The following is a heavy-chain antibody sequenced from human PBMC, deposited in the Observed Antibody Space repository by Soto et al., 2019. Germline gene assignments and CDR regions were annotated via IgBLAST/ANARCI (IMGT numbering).Heavy chain of an antibody. V-gene: IGHV3-49*04. CDR1: GFTFGDYA. J-gene: IGHJ6*02. CDR2: IRSKAYGGTT. D-gene: IGHD4-4*01. CDR3: TRDGDSNYPDYYYGMDV. Sequence: GGSLRLSCAASGFTFGDYAMSWVRQAPGKGLEWVGFIRSKAYGGTTEYAASVKGRFTISRDDSKSIAYLQMNSLKTEDTAVYYCTRDGDSNYPDYYYGMDVWGQGTTVTVSS.